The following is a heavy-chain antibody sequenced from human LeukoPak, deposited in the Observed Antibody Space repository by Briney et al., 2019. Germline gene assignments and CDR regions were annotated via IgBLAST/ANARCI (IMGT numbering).Heavy chain of an antibody. V-gene: IGHV4-4*02. J-gene: IGHJ2*01. CDR3: ARDLTYSSSSGPMYFDL. CDR1: GGSISSSNW. D-gene: IGHD6-6*01. Sequence: PSETLSLTCAVSGGSISSSNWWSWVRQPPGKGLEWIGEIYHSGSTNYNPSLKSRVTISVDKSKNQFSLKLSSVTAADTAVYYCARDLTYSSSSGPMYFDLWGRGTLVTVSS. CDR2: IYHSGST.